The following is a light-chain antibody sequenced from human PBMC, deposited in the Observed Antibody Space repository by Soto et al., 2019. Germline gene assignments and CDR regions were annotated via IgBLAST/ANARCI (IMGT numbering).Light chain of an antibody. CDR2: DAS. V-gene: IGKV1-5*01. CDR3: QQYNRGFT. Sequence: DIQMTQSPSTLSASIGDRVTITCRASQSIGTWLAWYQQKPGKAPKLLIYDASTLESGVPSRVSGSGSGTEFTLTISSLQPDDFATYYCQQYNRGFTFGPGTKVDIK. CDR1: QSIGTW. J-gene: IGKJ3*01.